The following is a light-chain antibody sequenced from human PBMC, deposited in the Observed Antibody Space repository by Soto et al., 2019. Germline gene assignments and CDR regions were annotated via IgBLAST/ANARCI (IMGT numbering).Light chain of an antibody. Sequence: EVVLTQSPGTLSLSPGERATLSCRASQSISSSYLAWYCQKPGQAPRLLIYGTSNRATGIPDRFSGSGSGTDFTLTISRLETEDFAVYYCQQYGGSPPFTFGQGTRLE. CDR1: QSISSSY. V-gene: IGKV3-20*01. CDR3: QQYGGSPPFT. CDR2: GTS. J-gene: IGKJ5*01.